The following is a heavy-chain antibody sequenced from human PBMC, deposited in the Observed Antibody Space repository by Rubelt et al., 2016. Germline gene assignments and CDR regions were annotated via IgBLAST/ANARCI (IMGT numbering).Heavy chain of an antibody. V-gene: IGHV4-59*08. D-gene: IGHD2-2*01. J-gene: IGHJ4*02. CDR2: FYHTGST. Sequence: LQKPSETLSLTCSVSGASISSYYWSWIRQPPGKGLEWIASFYHTGSTTYNPSLKSRATISVDTSKNQFSLKLSSVTAADTAGYYWARGKGGSSTIDYWGRGTLVTVSS. CDR3: ARGKGGSSTIDY. CDR1: GASISSYY.